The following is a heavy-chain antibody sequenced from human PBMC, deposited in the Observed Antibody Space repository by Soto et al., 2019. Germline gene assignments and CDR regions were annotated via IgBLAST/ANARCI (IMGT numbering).Heavy chain of an antibody. CDR2: INPNSGGT. J-gene: IGHJ4*02. D-gene: IGHD6-19*01. CDR1: GYTFTSYG. Sequence: ASVKVPCKASGYTFTSYGISWVRQAPGQGLEWMGWINPNSGGTNYAQKFQGRVTMTRDTSISTAYMELSRLRCDDTAVYYCASGRYSSGWYGYWGQGTLVTVSS. CDR3: ASGRYSSGWYGY. V-gene: IGHV1-2*02.